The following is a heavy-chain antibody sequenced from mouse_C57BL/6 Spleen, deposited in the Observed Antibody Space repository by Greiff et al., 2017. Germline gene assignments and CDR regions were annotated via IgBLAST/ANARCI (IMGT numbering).Heavy chain of an antibody. D-gene: IGHD2-2*01. J-gene: IGHJ4*01. V-gene: IGHV1-77*01. Sequence: QVQLQQSGAELVKPGASVKISCKASGYTFTDYYINWVKQRPGQGLVWIGKIGPGSGSTYYNEKFKGKTILTADKSSSTAYMQLSSLTSDDAAVYCCARSGLRYAMDDWGKGTSVTVAA. CDR3: ARSGLRYAMDD. CDR2: IGPGSGST. CDR1: GYTFTDYY.